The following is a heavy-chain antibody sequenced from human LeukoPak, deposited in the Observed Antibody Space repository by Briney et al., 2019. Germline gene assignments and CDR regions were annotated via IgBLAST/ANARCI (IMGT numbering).Heavy chain of an antibody. CDR2: MNPNSGNT. J-gene: IGHJ3*02. D-gene: IGHD3-3*01. CDR3: AREYYDFWSGYSGDDAFDI. Sequence: ASVKVSCKASGYTFTSYDINWVRQATGQGLEWMGWMNPNSGNTGYAQNFQGRVTMTRNTSISTAYMELSSLRSEDTAVYYCAREYYDFWSGYSGDDAFDIRGQGTMVTVSS. CDR1: GYTFTSYD. V-gene: IGHV1-8*01.